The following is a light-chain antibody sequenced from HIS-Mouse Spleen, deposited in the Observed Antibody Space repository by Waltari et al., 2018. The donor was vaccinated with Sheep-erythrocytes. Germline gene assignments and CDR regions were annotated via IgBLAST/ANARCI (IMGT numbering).Light chain of an antibody. Sequence: QSALTQPRSVSGSPGQSVTISCTGTSSDVGGYNYVSWYQQHPGKAPKLMIYDVSKRPSGVPVRSSGSKSGNTASLTISGLQAEDEADYYCCSYAGSYTWVFGGGTKLTVL. J-gene: IGLJ3*02. V-gene: IGLV2-11*01. CDR3: CSYAGSYTWV. CDR2: DVS. CDR1: SSDVGGYNY.